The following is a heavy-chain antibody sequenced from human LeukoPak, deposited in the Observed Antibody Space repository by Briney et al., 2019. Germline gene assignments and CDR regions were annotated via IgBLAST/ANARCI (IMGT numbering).Heavy chain of an antibody. CDR2: INYGGSDR. J-gene: IGHJ4*02. CDR1: GFTFSGYW. D-gene: IGHD2-21*02. CDR3: TRGDPDY. V-gene: IGHV3-7*01. Sequence: GGSLRLSCAASGFTFSGYWMQWVRQAPGKGLQGVANINYGGSDRYHVDSVKGRFTISRDNAKNSLYLQMNSLTVEDTAVYYCTRGDPDYWGQGTLVTVYS.